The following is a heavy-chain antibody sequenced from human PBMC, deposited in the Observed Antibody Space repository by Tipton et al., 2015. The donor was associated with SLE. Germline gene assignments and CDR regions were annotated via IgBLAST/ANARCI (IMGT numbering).Heavy chain of an antibody. CDR1: GFTFDDYG. V-gene: IGHV3-20*04. J-gene: IGHJ3*02. CDR2: INYNGGST. Sequence: SLRLSCAASGFTFDDYGMSWVRQAPGKGLEWVSGINYNGGSTGYEESVKGRFTISRDNAKNPLYLQMNSLSVEDTDFFYCARGRSSSGWPDAFDIWGQGTMVTVSS. D-gene: IGHD6-19*01. CDR3: ARGRSSSGWPDAFDI.